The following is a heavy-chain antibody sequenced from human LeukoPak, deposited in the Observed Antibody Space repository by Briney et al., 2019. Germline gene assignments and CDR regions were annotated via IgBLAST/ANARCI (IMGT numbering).Heavy chain of an antibody. CDR1: GFIFSTYS. V-gene: IGHV3-48*01. J-gene: IGHJ6*03. CDR3: ARDDHYNYYYMDV. CDR2: ISSSSSTI. Sequence: GGSLRLSCAASGFIFSTYSMNWVRQAPGKGLEWVSYISSSSSTIYYADSVKGRFTISRDNAENSLYLQMNSLGAEDTAVYYCARDDHYNYYYMDVWGKGTAVTVSS.